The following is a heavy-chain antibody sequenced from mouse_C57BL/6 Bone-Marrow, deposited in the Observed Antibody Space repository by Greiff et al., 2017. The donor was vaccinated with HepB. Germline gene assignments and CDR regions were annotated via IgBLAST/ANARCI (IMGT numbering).Heavy chain of an antibody. CDR2: INPSSGYT. CDR1: GYTFTSYT. V-gene: IGHV1-4*01. J-gene: IGHJ3*01. CDR3: ARGALPGFAY. Sequence: VQLQESGAELARPGASVKMSCKASGYTFTSYTMHWVKQRPGQGLEWIGYINPSSGYTKYNQKFKDKATLTADKSSSTAYMQLSSLTSEDSAVYYCARGALPGFAYWGQGTLVTVSA.